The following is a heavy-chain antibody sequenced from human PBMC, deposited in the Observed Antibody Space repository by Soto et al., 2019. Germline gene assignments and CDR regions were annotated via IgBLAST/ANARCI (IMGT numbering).Heavy chain of an antibody. Sequence: PSETLSLTCTVSGGSISSYYWSWIRQPAGKGLEWIGRIYTSGSTNYNPSLKSRVTMSVDTSKNQFSPKLSSVTAADTAVYYCARDSLSPYYYDSSGYWSYFDYWGQGTLVTVSS. CDR1: GGSISSYY. CDR2: IYTSGST. J-gene: IGHJ4*02. V-gene: IGHV4-4*07. CDR3: ARDSLSPYYYDSSGYWSYFDY. D-gene: IGHD3-22*01.